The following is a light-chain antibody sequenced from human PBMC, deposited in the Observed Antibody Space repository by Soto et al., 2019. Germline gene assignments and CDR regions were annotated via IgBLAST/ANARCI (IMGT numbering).Light chain of an antibody. J-gene: IGKJ1*01. CDR3: QKYDSAPST. V-gene: IGKV1-27*01. CDR2: AAS. Sequence: DIQRTRAPASLSASVGDSVTITCRASQGISNYLAWYQQKPGKVPKLLIYAASTLQSGVPSRFSGSGSGTDFTLTISSLEPEDVATYNCQKYDSAPSTFGQGTKGDIK. CDR1: QGISNY.